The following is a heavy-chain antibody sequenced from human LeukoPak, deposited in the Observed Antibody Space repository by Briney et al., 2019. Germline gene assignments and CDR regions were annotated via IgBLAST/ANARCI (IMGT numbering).Heavy chain of an antibody. CDR3: ARHPTYYYGMDV. J-gene: IGHJ6*02. Sequence: PSETLSLTCTASGGSISSYYWSWIRQPPGKGLEWIGYIYYSGSTNNNPSLKSRVTISLDTSKNQFSLKLSSVTAADTAVYYCARHPTYYYGMDVWGQGTTVTVSS. V-gene: IGHV4-59*08. CDR2: IYYSGST. CDR1: GGSISSYY.